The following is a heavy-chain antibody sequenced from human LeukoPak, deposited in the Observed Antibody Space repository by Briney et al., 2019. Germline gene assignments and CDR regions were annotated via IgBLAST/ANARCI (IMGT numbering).Heavy chain of an antibody. D-gene: IGHD6-19*01. CDR3: AKALYSSLTKDAFDI. J-gene: IGHJ3*02. CDR1: GFTFSSYG. CDR2: ISYDGSNK. Sequence: GGSLRLSCAASGFTFSSYGMHWVRQAPGKGLEWVAVISYDGSNKYYADSVKGRFTISRDNSKNTLDLQMNSLRAEDTAVYYCAKALYSSLTKDAFDIWGQGTKVTVSS. V-gene: IGHV3-30*18.